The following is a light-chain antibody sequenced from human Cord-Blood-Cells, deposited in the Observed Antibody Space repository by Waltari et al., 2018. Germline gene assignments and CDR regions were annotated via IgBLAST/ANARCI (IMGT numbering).Light chain of an antibody. V-gene: IGKV1-39*01. CDR1: QSISSY. Sequence: DIQMTQSPSSPSASVGDRVTITCRASQSISSYLNWYQQKPGKAPKLLIYAASSLQSGVPSRFSGSGSGTDFTLTISSLQPEDFATYYCQQSYSTPQTFGQGTKLEIK. CDR2: AAS. CDR3: QQSYSTPQT. J-gene: IGKJ2*01.